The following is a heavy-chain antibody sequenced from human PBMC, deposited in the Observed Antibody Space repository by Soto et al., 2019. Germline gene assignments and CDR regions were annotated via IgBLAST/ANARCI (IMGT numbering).Heavy chain of an antibody. CDR2: IDWDDDK. D-gene: IGHD2-15*01. V-gene: IGHV2-70*11. Sequence: SGPTLVKPTQPLTLTCTFSGFSLSTSGMCVSWIRQPPGKALEWLARIDWDDDKYYSTFLKTRLTISKDTSKNQVVLTMTNMDPVDTATYYCARDPLGYCSGGSCRGIGYYYMDVWGKGTTVTVSS. CDR1: GFSLSTSGMC. CDR3: ARDPLGYCSGGSCRGIGYYYMDV. J-gene: IGHJ6*03.